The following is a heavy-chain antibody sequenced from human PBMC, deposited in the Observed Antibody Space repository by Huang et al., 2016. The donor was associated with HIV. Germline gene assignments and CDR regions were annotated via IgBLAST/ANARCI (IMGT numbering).Heavy chain of an antibody. CDR3: ARGGNTVGYFDN. J-gene: IGHJ4*02. Sequence: EVQLVESGGGLIQPGGSLRLSCAASGFTVSGTYMSWVRQAPRKGLGWGSVIYSGGTTYFADSVKGLFTFSRDNSKNTVYLQMNSLRADDTAVYYCARGGNTVGYFDNWGQGTLVTVSS. D-gene: IGHD1-26*01. CDR2: IYSGGTT. CDR1: GFTVSGTY. V-gene: IGHV3-53*01.